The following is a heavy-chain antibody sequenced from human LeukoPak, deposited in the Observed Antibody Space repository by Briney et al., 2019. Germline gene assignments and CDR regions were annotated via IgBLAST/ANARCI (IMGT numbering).Heavy chain of an antibody. Sequence: GSLRLSCAASGFTFSSYWMSWIRQPPGKGLEWIGYIYYSGSTNYNPSLKSRVTISVDTPKNQFSLKLSSVTAADTAVYYCARDRSYGSGLPHYFDYWGQGTLVTVSS. CDR3: ARDRSYGSGLPHYFDY. CDR2: IYYSGST. D-gene: IGHD3-10*01. V-gene: IGHV4-59*01. CDR1: GFTFSSYW. J-gene: IGHJ4*02.